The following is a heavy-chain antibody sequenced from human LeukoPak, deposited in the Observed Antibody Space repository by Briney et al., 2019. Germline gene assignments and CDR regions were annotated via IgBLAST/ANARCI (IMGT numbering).Heavy chain of an antibody. J-gene: IGHJ1*01. CDR2: ISWNSGSI. V-gene: IGHV3-9*03. D-gene: IGHD6-13*01. CDR1: GFTFSSYS. CDR3: ATSIAAAGTEAYFQH. Sequence: ALRLSCAASGFTFSSYSKNWVRQAPGKGLEWVSGISWNSGSIGYADSVKGRFTISRDNAKNSLYLQMNSLRAEDMALYYCATSIAAAGTEAYFQHWGQGTLVTVSS.